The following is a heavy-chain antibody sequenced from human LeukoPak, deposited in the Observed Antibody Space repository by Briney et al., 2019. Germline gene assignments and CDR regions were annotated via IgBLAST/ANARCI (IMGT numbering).Heavy chain of an antibody. CDR3: ATKVACVCKY. D-gene: IGHD2/OR15-2a*01. CDR1: GVTFSSYA. V-gene: IGHV3-64*01. J-gene: IGHJ4*02. CDR2: ISSNGGST. Sequence: GGSLRLSCAPSGVTFSSYAMHWVRQAPGKGLEYVSAISSNGGSTYYANSVKGRFTISRDNSKNTLYLQMGSLRAEDMAVYYCATKVACVCKYGGQGTLVTVSS.